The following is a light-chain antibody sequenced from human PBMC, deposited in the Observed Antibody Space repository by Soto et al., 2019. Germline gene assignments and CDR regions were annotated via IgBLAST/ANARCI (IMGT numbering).Light chain of an antibody. Sequence: QSALTQPPSASGSPGQSVTISCTGTSSDIGAYNYVSWYQQHPGKAPKLMIYEVSKRPSGVPDRFSGSKSGNTASLTVSGLQTEDEADYYCCSYAGSPPYVFGTGTKVTV. CDR2: EVS. V-gene: IGLV2-8*01. J-gene: IGLJ1*01. CDR3: CSYAGSPPYV. CDR1: SSDIGAYNY.